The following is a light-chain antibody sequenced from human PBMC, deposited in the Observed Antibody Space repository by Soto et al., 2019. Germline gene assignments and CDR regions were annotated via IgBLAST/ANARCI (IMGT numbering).Light chain of an antibody. CDR1: QSVSSSY. Sequence: EILLTQSPGTLSLSPGERATLSCRACQSVSSSYLAWYQQKPGQAPRLLIYAASSRATGIPDRFSGSGSGTDFTLTISRLEPEDFAVYYCQQYERSPPGVTFGPGTIVDIK. V-gene: IGKV3-20*01. CDR2: AAS. CDR3: QQYERSPPGVT. J-gene: IGKJ3*01.